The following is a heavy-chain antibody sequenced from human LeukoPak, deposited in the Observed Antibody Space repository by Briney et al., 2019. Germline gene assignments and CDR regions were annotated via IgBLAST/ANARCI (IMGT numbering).Heavy chain of an antibody. J-gene: IGHJ4*02. CDR1: GGSISGYY. CDR2: IYYTGST. Sequence: SETLSLTCTVSGGSISGYYWSWIRQPPGKGLEWIGYIYYTGSTNYNPSLKSRVTISVDTSKNQFSLKLSSVTAADTAVYYCAGMRITTPTVRTLDYWGQGTLVTVSS. V-gene: IGHV4-59*01. CDR3: AGMRITTPTVRTLDY. D-gene: IGHD1-14*01.